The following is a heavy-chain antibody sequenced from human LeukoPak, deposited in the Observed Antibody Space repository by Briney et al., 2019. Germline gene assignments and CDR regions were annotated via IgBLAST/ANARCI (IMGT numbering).Heavy chain of an antibody. CDR1: GYTFTSYA. Sequence: GASVKVSCKASGYTFTSYAMHWVRQAPGQRLEWMGWINAGNGNTKYLQKFQGRVTITRDTSASTAYMELSSLRSEDTAVYYCARDRAEWELLLAFDYWGQGTLVTVSS. V-gene: IGHV1-3*01. CDR2: INAGNGNT. D-gene: IGHD1-26*01. CDR3: ARDRAEWELLLAFDY. J-gene: IGHJ4*02.